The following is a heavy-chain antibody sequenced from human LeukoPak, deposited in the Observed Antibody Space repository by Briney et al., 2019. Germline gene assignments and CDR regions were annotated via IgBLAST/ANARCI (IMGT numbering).Heavy chain of an antibody. CDR2: INANSGGT. Sequence: ASVTVSCEASGYTFTGYYIHWVRQAPGQGLEWMGWINANSGGTKYAQKFQGRVTMTRDTSISTAYMELSSLRSDDTAVYYCARAGDYYDSSYYPGYDSWGQGTLVTVSS. V-gene: IGHV1-2*02. CDR1: GYTFTGYY. J-gene: IGHJ4*02. CDR3: ARAGDYYDSSYYPGYDS. D-gene: IGHD3-22*01.